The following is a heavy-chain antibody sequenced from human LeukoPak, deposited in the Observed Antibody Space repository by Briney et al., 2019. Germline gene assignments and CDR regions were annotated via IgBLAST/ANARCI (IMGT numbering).Heavy chain of an antibody. V-gene: IGHV3-23*01. Sequence: GGSLRLSCAASGFTFSSYAMSWVRQAPGKGLEWVSAISGRGGSTYYADSVKGRFTISRDNSKNTLYLQMNSLRAEDTAVYYCAKHDTYYYDSSGYLGYFDYWGQGTLVTVSS. CDR3: AKHDTYYYDSSGYLGYFDY. CDR1: GFTFSSYA. D-gene: IGHD3-22*01. CDR2: ISGRGGST. J-gene: IGHJ4*02.